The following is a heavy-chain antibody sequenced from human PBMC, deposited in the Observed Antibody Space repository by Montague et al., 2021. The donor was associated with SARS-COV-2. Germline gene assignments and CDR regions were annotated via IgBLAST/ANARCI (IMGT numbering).Heavy chain of an antibody. V-gene: IGHV1-18*01. CDR1: GYTFTSYG. CDR2: ISAYNGNT. J-gene: IGHJ4*02. Sequence: SVKVSCKASGYTFTSYGISWVRQAPGQGLEWMGWISAYNGNTNYAQKLQGRVTMTTDTSTSTAYMELRGLRSDDTAVYYCAREVIVGGYSYGYWYWGQGTLVTVSS. D-gene: IGHD5-18*01. CDR3: AREVIVGGYSYGYWY.